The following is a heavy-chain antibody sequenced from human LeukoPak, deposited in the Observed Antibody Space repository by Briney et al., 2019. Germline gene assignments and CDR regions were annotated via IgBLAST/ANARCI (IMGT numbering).Heavy chain of an antibody. CDR2: ISDDGRNK. CDR1: GFSFIS. CDR3: AKRPSDYGDYVTYFDY. V-gene: IGHV3-30*18. J-gene: IGHJ4*02. Sequence: GRSLRLSCAASGFSFISMHWVRQAPGKGLEWVGVISDDGRNKKYADSVKGRFTISRDNSKDTLYLQMNSLRDEDTAVYYCAKRPSDYGDYVTYFDYWGQGTLVTVSS. D-gene: IGHD4-17*01.